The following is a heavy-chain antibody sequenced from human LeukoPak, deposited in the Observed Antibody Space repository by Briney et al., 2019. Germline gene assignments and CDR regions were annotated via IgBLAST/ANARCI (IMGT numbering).Heavy chain of an antibody. Sequence: PSETLSLTCTVSGGSISSYYWSWIRQPPGKGLEWIGYIYYSGSTNYNPSLKSRVTISVDTSKNQFSLKLSSVTAADTAVYYCARVSNWPTVRDWYFDLWGRGTLVTVSS. CDR3: ARVSNWPTVRDWYFDL. V-gene: IGHV4-59*01. J-gene: IGHJ2*01. CDR2: IYYSGST. CDR1: GGSISSYY. D-gene: IGHD3-10*01.